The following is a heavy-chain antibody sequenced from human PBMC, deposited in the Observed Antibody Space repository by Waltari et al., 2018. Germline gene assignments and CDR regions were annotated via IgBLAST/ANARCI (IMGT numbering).Heavy chain of an antibody. CDR1: GGSISTNYN. D-gene: IGHD4-17*01. V-gene: IGHV4-39*01. CDR2: MQYRGST. Sequence: QLQLQESGPGLVKPSETLSLTCTVSGGSISTNYNWGWIRPPPGKGLGWMGNMQYRGSTFYNPSLESRVTISLDTWKNQFSLRLSSVGAADTAVYFCGRIAFGDEGGYFQYWGQGTLVTVSS. CDR3: GRIAFGDEGGYFQY. J-gene: IGHJ1*01.